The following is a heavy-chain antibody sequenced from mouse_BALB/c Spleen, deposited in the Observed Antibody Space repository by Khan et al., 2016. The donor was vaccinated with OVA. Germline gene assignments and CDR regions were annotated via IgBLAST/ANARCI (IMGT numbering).Heavy chain of an antibody. CDR2: ISSASSTT. D-gene: IGHD1-1*02. V-gene: IGHV5-17*02. CDR3: ARPGYYCHSYFDY. CDR1: GFTFSSFG. J-gene: IGHJ1*01. Sequence: EVQLVESGGGLVQPGGSRKLSCAASGFTFSSFGMHWVRQAPKKGLEWVAYISSASSTTYYVDTVKGRFTISRDNTRNTLFLQMTSLRSEDTAMYYCARPGYYCHSYFDYWGAGTSVTVSS.